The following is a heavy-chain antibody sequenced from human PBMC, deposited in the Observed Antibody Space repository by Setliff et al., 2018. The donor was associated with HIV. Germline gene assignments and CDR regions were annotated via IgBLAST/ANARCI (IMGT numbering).Heavy chain of an antibody. CDR3: ARVPRITTLRNAFDI. CDR1: GGSISSGNYY. J-gene: IGHJ3*02. D-gene: IGHD3-3*01. V-gene: IGHV4-31*03. CDR2: IYYIGNT. Sequence: SETLSLTCTVSGGSISSGNYYWSWIRQHPGKGLEWIGYIYYIGNTDYNPSLKSRVTISIDTSKNQFSLKLSSVTAADTAIYYCARVPRITTLRNAFDIWGQGTMVTVSS.